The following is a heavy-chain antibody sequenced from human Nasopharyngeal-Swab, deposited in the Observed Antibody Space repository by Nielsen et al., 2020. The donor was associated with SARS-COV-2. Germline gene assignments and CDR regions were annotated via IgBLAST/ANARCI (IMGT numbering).Heavy chain of an antibody. J-gene: IGHJ4*02. CDR3: ARARYSSGWYVDY. CDR2: INPNSGGT. CDR1: GYTFTGYY. D-gene: IGHD6-19*01. Sequence: ASVKVSCKASGYTFTGYYMHWVRQAPGQGLEWMGRINPNSGGTNYAQKFQSRVTMTRDTSISTAYMELSRLRSDDTAAYYCARARYSSGWYVDYWGQGTLVTVSS. V-gene: IGHV1-2*06.